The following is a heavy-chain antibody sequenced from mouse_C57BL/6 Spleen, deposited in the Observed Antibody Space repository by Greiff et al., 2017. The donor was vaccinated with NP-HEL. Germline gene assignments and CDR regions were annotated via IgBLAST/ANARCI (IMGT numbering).Heavy chain of an antibody. CDR3: ARGWGYFDV. V-gene: IGHV5-16*01. CDR2: INYDGSST. J-gene: IGHJ1*03. CDR1: GFTFSDYY. Sequence: EVKLMESEGGLVQPGSSMKLSCTASGFTFSDYYMAWVRQVPEKGLEWVANINYDGSSTYYLDSLKSRFIISRDNAKNILYLQMSSLKSEDTATYYCARGWGYFDVWGTGTTVTVSS.